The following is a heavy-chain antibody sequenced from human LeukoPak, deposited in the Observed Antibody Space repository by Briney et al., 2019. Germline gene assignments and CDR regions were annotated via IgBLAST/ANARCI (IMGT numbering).Heavy chain of an antibody. Sequence: GGSLRLSCAASGFTFSDYYMSWIRQAPGKGLEWVSYISSSSSYTNYADSVKGRFTISRDNAKNSLYLQMNSLRAEDTAAYYCARGGMTTVTIFDYWGQGTLVTVSS. CDR3: ARGGMTTVTIFDY. V-gene: IGHV3-11*06. D-gene: IGHD4-17*01. J-gene: IGHJ4*02. CDR1: GFTFSDYY. CDR2: ISSSSSYT.